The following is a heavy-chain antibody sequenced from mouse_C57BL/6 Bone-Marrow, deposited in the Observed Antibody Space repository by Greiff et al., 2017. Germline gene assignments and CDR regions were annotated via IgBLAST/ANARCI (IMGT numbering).Heavy chain of an antibody. Sequence: QVQLQQSGADLVKPGASVTMSCQASGYTFTTYHTEWMKQHHGKSLEWIGNFHHYIDDNKYNEKFKGMVTLSVDKSTNTVYLELSPLTSDDSAVYYCARSSTCFYYFVDWGQGTTRTVSS. V-gene: IGHV1-47*01. CDR3: ARSSTCFYYFVD. CDR1: GYTFTTYH. CDR2: FHHYIDDN. D-gene: IGHD5-1*01. J-gene: IGHJ2*01.